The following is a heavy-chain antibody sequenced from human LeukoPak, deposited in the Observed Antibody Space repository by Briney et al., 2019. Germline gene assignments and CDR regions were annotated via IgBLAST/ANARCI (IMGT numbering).Heavy chain of an antibody. V-gene: IGHV4-30-4*08. J-gene: IGHJ4*02. Sequence: SETLSLTCTVSGGSISSGDYYWSWIRQPPGKGLEWIGYIYYSGSTYYNPSLKSRVTISVDTSKNQFSLKLSSVTAADTAVYYCARATMLEGVVNWGQGTLVTVSS. CDR1: GGSISSGDYY. CDR3: ARATMLEGVVN. CDR2: IYYSGST. D-gene: IGHD3-3*01.